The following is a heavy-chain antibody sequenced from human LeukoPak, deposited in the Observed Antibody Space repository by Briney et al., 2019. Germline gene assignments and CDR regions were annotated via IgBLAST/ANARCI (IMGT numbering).Heavy chain of an antibody. CDR1: GYSFSIYG. V-gene: IGHV1-18*01. CDR3: ARDQLILTGYYNANWFDP. CDR2: IRVDTGHT. J-gene: IGHJ5*02. Sequence: ASVTVSCKASGYSFSIYGISWVRQAPGQGLEWMGWIRVDTGHTKYAQKFQDRVTLTTDTSASTAYMELRTLRSDDTAVYYCARDQLILTGYYNANWFDPWGQGTLVTVSS. D-gene: IGHD3-9*01.